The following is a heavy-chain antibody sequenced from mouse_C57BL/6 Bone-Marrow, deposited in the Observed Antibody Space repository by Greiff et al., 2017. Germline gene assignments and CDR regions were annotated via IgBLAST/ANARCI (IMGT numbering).Heavy chain of an antibody. V-gene: IGHV14-3*01. CDR1: GFNIKNTY. CDR2: IDPANGNT. D-gene: IGHD1-1*01. J-gene: IGHJ1*03. CDR3: ARPSITTVPYWYFDV. Sequence: VQLQQSVAELVRPGASVKLSCTASGFNIKNTYMHWVKQRPEQGLEWIGRIDPANGNTKYAPKFQGKATVTADTSSNTAYLQLSSLTSEDTAIYYCARPSITTVPYWYFDVWGTGTTVTVSS.